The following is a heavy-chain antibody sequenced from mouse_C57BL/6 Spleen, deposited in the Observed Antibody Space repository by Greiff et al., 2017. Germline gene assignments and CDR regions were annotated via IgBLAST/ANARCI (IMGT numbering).Heavy chain of an antibody. CDR1: GFNIKDDY. J-gene: IGHJ2*01. CDR3: TRIYDGYSLGY. V-gene: IGHV14-4*01. D-gene: IGHD2-3*01. CDR2: IDPENGDT. Sequence: VQLQQSGAELVRPGASDKLSCTASGFNIKDDYMHWVKQRPEQGLEWIGWIDPENGDTEYASKFQGKATITADTSSNTAYLQLSSLTSEDTAVYYCTRIYDGYSLGYWGQGTTLTVSS.